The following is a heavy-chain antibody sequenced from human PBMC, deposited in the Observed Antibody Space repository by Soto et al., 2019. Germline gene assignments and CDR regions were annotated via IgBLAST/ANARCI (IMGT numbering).Heavy chain of an antibody. CDR2: ISHDGSKK. V-gene: IGHV3-30*18. J-gene: IGHJ6*02. D-gene: IGHD3-3*01. CDR3: AKAFWSGLLRTKECRDFNALDV. CDR1: DFIFTSYA. Sequence: GGPLRLYCAASDFIFTSYAMHWVRQAPGKGLEWVAIISHDGSKKYHADSVKGRFTISRNNSNNTLFLQMNGLRAEDTAVYYCAKAFWSGLLRTKECRDFNALDVWGQGTTVTVSS.